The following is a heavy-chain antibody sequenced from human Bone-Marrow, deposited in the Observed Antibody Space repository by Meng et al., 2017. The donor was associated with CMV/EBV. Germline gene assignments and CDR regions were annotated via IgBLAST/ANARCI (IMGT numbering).Heavy chain of an antibody. Sequence: GGSLRLSCAASGFTFSDYFMSWIRQAPGKGLEWVSYISSSGSTIYYADSVKGRFTISRDNAKNSLYLQMISLRAEDTAVYYSARDHLPYCSSTSCYWNHYIDYWGQGKLVTVSS. CDR1: GFTFSDYF. V-gene: IGHV3-11*04. CDR3: ARDHLPYCSSTSCYWNHYIDY. J-gene: IGHJ4*02. D-gene: IGHD2-2*01. CDR2: ISSSGSTI.